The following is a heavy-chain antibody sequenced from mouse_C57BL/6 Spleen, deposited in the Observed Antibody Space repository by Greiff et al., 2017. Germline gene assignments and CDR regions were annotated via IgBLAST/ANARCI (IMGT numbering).Heavy chain of an antibody. Sequence: QVQLQQPGAELVMPGASVKLSCKASGYTFTSYWMHWVKQRPGQGLEWIGEIDPSDSYTNYNQKFKGKSTLTVDKSSSTAYMQLSSLTSEDSAVYYCARRGNSGYDYWGQGTTLTVSS. CDR2: IDPSDSYT. V-gene: IGHV1-69*01. J-gene: IGHJ2*01. CDR3: ARRGNSGYDY. CDR1: GYTFTSYW. D-gene: IGHD3-2*02.